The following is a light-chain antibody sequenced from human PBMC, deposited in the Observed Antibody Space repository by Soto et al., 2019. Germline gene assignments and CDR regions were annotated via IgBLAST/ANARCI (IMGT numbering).Light chain of an antibody. CDR2: GGA. V-gene: IGKV3-20*01. Sequence: EIVLTQSPDTLSLSAGERATLSCTASESVIRSCLAWYQQKQPEAPRLLIFGGATRGTGITDGFCGSGSGTDFSITIISLQAEDVVTDYCLQQNSYPLTFGEGTKVDIK. CDR3: LQQNSYPLT. J-gene: IGKJ4*01. CDR1: ESVIRSC.